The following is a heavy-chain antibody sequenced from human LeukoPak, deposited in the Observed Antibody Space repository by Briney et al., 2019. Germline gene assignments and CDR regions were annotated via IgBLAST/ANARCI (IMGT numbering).Heavy chain of an antibody. Sequence: GESLKISCKGSGYRFPNYWIGWVRQMPGKGLEWMALIYPDDEFDIRYSPSFQGQVTISADKSIGTAYLQWSSLEASDTAMYYCAIAGDSTTSCYRRFNYWGQGTLVTVSS. CDR1: GYRFPNYW. V-gene: IGHV5-51*01. CDR2: IYPDDEFDI. D-gene: IGHD2-2*02. J-gene: IGHJ4*02. CDR3: AIAGDSTTSCYRRFNY.